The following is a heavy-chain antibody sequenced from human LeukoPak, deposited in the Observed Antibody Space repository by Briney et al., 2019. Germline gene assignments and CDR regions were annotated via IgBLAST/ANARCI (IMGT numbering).Heavy chain of an antibody. D-gene: IGHD2-2*01. CDR1: GFTFSSYA. V-gene: IGHV3-23*01. Sequence: GGSLRLSCAASGFTFSSYAMSWVRQAPGKGLDWVSAISGSGGSTYYADSVKGRFTISRDSSKNTLYLQINSLRAEDTAVYYCAKEGVPGRGLSWFDPWGQGTLVTVSS. CDR3: AKEGVPGRGLSWFDP. J-gene: IGHJ5*02. CDR2: ISGSGGST.